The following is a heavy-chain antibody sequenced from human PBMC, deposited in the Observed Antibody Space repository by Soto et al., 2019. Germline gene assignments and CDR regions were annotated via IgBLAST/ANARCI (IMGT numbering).Heavy chain of an antibody. CDR1: GYTFTGYY. CDR2: INPNSGST. CDR3: ARELGGDGGNSYWFDP. V-gene: IGHV1-2*04. Sequence: QVQLVQSGAEVKKPGASVKVSCKASGYTFTGYYMHWVRQAPGQGLEWMGGINPNSGSTNYAQKFQGWVTMTRDGSISTAYMELGRLGSDDTAVDYCARELGGDGGNSYWFDPWGQGTLVTVSS. J-gene: IGHJ5*02. D-gene: IGHD2-21*02.